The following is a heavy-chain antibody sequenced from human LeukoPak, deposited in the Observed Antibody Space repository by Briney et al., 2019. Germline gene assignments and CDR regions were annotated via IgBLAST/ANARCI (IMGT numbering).Heavy chain of an antibody. D-gene: IGHD3-9*01. J-gene: IGHJ3*02. CDR2: ISAYNGNT. V-gene: IGHV1-18*04. CDR1: GYTFTSYG. Sequence: ASVKVSCKASGYTFTSYGISWVRQAPGQGLEWMGWISAYNGNTNYAQKPQGRVTMTTDTSTSTAYMELRSLRSDDTAVYYCASGRRGDILTWDDAFDIWGQGTMVTVSS. CDR3: ASGRRGDILTWDDAFDI.